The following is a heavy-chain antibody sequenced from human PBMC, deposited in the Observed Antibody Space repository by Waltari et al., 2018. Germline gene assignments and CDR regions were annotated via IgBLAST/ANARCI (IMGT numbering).Heavy chain of an antibody. V-gene: IGHV3-9*01. CDR3: AKDGDA. J-gene: IGHJ5*02. CDR2: ISWNSGSI. CDR1: GFTFDDYA. Sequence: EVQLVESGGGLVQPGRSLRLSCAASGFTFDDYAMHWVRQAPGKGLEGVSGISWNSGSIGYADSVKGRFTISRDNAKNSLYLQMNSLRAEDTALYYCAKDGDAWGQGTLVTVSS.